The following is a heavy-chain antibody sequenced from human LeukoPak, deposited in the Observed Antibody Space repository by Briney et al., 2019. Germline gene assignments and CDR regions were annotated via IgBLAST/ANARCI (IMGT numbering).Heavy chain of an antibody. CDR2: MNPNSGNT. D-gene: IGHD3/OR15-3a*01. Sequence: ASVKVSCKASGYTFTSYAMNWVRQATGQGLEWMGWMNPNSGNTGYAQKFQGRVTMTRNTSISTAYMELSSLRSEDTAVYYCARHSGGTGAFDIWGQGTMVTVSS. J-gene: IGHJ3*02. CDR1: GYTFTSYA. V-gene: IGHV1-8*02. CDR3: ARHSGGTGAFDI.